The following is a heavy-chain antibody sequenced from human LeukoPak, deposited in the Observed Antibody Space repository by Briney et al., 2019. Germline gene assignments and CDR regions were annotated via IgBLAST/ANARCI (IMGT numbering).Heavy chain of an antibody. Sequence: VQPGGSLRLSCAASGFTFSSYWMSRVRQAPGKGLEWVSAISGSGGSTYYADSVKGRFTISRDNSKNTLYLQMNSLRAEDTAVYYCAKDALWGSSGSRWFDPWGQGTLVTVSS. J-gene: IGHJ5*02. CDR3: AKDALWGSSGSRWFDP. CDR2: ISGSGGST. V-gene: IGHV3-23*01. CDR1: GFTFSSYW. D-gene: IGHD6-19*01.